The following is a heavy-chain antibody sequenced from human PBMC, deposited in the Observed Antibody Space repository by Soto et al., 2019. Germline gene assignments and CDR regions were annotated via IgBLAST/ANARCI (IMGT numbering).Heavy chain of an antibody. CDR3: ARSYYYDSTGYYRTFDY. J-gene: IGHJ4*02. CDR1: GIIFGQYA. Sequence: GASLRLSCAASGIIFGQYAMSWVRLAPGKGLEWVSVVGPSGASTFYADSVRGRFTISRDNSENTLYLQMNSLRAADTALYFCARSYYYDSTGYYRTFDYWGPGTLVTVSS. V-gene: IGHV3-23*01. CDR2: VGPSGAST. D-gene: IGHD3-22*01.